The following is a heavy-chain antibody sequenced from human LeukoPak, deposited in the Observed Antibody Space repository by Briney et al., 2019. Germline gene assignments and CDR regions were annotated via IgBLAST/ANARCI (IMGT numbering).Heavy chain of an antibody. CDR1: GFTFSYSA. V-gene: IGHV3-30*02. D-gene: IGHD5-18*01. CDR2: VQYDGTTK. J-gene: IGHJ4*02. Sequence: TGGSLRLSCAASGFTFSYSAMHWVRQAPGKGLEWVAFVQYDGTTKYYADFVKGRFTLSKDNSKNTLFLQMNNLRAEDTAVYYCAKAPANYVDTAMGTFDYWGQGTLVTVSS. CDR3: AKAPANYVDTAMGTFDY.